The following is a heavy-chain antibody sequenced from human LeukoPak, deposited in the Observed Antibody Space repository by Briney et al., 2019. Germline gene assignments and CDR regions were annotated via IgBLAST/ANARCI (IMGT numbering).Heavy chain of an antibody. CDR1: GFTFSSYG. J-gene: IGHJ4*02. V-gene: IGHV3-30*03. D-gene: IGHD3-22*01. Sequence: GGSLRLSCAASGFTFSSYGMHWVRQAPGKGLEWVAVISYDGSNKYYADSVKGRFTISRDNSKNTLYLQMNSLRAEDTAVYYCVSSGYLMRGFDYWGQGTLVTVSS. CDR3: VSSGYLMRGFDY. CDR2: ISYDGSNK.